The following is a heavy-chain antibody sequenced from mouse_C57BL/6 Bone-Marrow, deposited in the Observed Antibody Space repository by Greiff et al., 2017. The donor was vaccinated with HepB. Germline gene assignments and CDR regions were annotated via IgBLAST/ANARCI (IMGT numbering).Heavy chain of an antibody. Sequence: VKLMESGPGLVTPSQSLSITCTVSGFSLTSYAISWVRQPPGKGLEWLGVIWTGGGTNYNSALKSRLSISTDNSKSKVFLKMNSLQTDDTARYYCARKGANWDVDWYFDVWGTGTAVTVSS. J-gene: IGHJ1*03. CDR3: ARKGANWDVDWYFDV. CDR1: GFSLTSYA. CDR2: IWTGGGT. V-gene: IGHV2-9-1*01. D-gene: IGHD4-1*01.